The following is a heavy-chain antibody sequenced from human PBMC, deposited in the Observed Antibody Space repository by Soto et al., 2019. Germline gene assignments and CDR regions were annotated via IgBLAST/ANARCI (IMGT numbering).Heavy chain of an antibody. V-gene: IGHV4-59*08. J-gene: IGHJ6*02. Sequence: QVQLQQSGPGLVKPSETLSLTCSVSSGPSSSHNWGWIRQPPGRGLEWIGYVYSTGGTSYNPYLQSRVTISADTSTNHLSLTLTSVTAADTAVYYCVRQGIGNLHGLVDVWGQGTTVRVSS. CDR2: VYSTGGT. CDR3: VRQGIGNLHGLVDV. CDR1: SGPSSSHN. D-gene: IGHD1-1*01.